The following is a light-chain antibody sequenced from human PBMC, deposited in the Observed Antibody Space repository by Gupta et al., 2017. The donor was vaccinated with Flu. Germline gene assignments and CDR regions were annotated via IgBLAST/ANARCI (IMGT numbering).Light chain of an antibody. Sequence: DIVLPQSLLSLLVLSGEPASIPCRSSQSLLDSNRYNYLAWYLQKPGQSPKLLIYLGSNRASGVPDRFSGSGSGTDFTLKISRVEAEDVGVYYCMQDLQTPLTFGGGTKVDIK. V-gene: IGKV2-28*01. CDR1: QSLLDSNRYNY. CDR3: MQDLQTPLT. J-gene: IGKJ4*01. CDR2: LGS.